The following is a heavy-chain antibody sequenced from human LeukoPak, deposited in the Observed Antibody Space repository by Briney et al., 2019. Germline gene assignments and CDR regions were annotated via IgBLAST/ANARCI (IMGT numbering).Heavy chain of an antibody. D-gene: IGHD2-2*01. V-gene: IGHV1-2*02. CDR3: AVDLEDCSSTSCHYYMDV. CDR1: GSTFTVYY. Sequence: ASVKVSCKASGSTFTVYYMHWVRKAPGQGLEWMGWINPNSGGSNYAQKFQAIVTMTSDTSISTAYMEVSRLRADDTGGYYCAVDLEDCSSTSCHYYMDVWREGTTVTVCS. CDR2: INPNSGGS. J-gene: IGHJ6*03.